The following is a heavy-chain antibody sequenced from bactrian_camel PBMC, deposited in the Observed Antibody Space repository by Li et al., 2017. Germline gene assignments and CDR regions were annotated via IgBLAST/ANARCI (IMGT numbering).Heavy chain of an antibody. J-gene: IGHJ4*01. Sequence: DVQLVESGGGVVETGGSLRLLCIVSDYKLDNYCVGWFRDQIGNKREGVAAITTDSRSQAYADSVKGRFTISQDNAKNTLYLQMDSLKPEDTAMYYCAADSRPSCTVGYSASMYNYYGQGTQVTVS. CDR3: AADSRPSCTVGYSASMYNY. CDR1: DYKLDNYC. V-gene: IGHV3S31*01. CDR2: ITTDSRSQ. D-gene: IGHD6*01.